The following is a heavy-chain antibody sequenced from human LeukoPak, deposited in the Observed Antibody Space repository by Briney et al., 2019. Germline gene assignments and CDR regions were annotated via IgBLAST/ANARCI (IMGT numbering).Heavy chain of an antibody. D-gene: IGHD2-8*02. V-gene: IGHV3-7*01. Sequence: PGGSLRLSCAASGFTFTNYWMSWVRQAPGRGLEWVANIKQDGGEKYCVDSVKGRFTISRDNAKNLLYLQMNSLRAEDTAVYYCARAWWDLLFDEWGQGTLVTVSS. CDR3: ARAWWDLLFDE. CDR1: GFTFTNYW. CDR2: IKQDGGEK. J-gene: IGHJ4*02.